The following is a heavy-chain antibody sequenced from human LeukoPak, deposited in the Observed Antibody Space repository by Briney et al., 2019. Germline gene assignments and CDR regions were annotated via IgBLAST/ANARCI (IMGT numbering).Heavy chain of an antibody. J-gene: IGHJ4*02. D-gene: IGHD2-21*02. CDR3: AKTREVVVTGAIDY. Sequence: GGSLRLSCAASGFMFSSYNMYWVRQAPGKGLEWVSAISGSGGSTYYADSVKGRFTISRDNSKNTLYLQMNSLRAEDTAVYYCAKTREVVVTGAIDYWGQGTLVTVSS. CDR2: ISGSGGST. V-gene: IGHV3-23*01. CDR1: GFMFSSYN.